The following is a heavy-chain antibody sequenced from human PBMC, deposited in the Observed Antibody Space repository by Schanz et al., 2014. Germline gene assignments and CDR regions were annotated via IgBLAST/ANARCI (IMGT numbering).Heavy chain of an antibody. D-gene: IGHD4-17*01. CDR3: VSAYGEFLDH. Sequence: EVQLVESGGGLVQPGRSLRLSCAASGFTFSTYWMHWVRQAPGKGLVWVSGINWNGGSTGYADSVKGRFTISRDNSKNTLYLEMNSLRAEDTAMYYCVSAYGEFLDHWGQGTLVTVSS. V-gene: IGHV3-74*02. J-gene: IGHJ4*02. CDR1: GFTFSTYW. CDR2: INWNGGST.